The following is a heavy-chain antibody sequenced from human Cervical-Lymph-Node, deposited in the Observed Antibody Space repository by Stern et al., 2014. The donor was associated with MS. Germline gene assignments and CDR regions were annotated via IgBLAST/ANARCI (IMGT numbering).Heavy chain of an antibody. CDR1: GYTFTSYD. CDR3: ARVSSITLVRGIISPPDAFDI. J-gene: IGHJ3*02. V-gene: IGHV1-8*01. CDR2: MNPSSGNT. D-gene: IGHD3-10*01. Sequence: VQLVESGSEVKKPGASVTVSCTASGYTFTSYDIHWVRQAPGQGLEWMGWMNPSSGNTGYAQKFQVRVTMTRKTSISTAYVELSALTYEDTAVYYCARVSSITLVRGIISPPDAFDIWGQGTVVTVSS.